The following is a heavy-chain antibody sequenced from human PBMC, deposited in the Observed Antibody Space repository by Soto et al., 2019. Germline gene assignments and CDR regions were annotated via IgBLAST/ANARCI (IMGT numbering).Heavy chain of an antibody. CDR3: AHSLVPNWGSRGAFDY. Sequence: QITLKESGPPLVKPTQTLTLTCTFSGFSLSTSGVGVGWIRQPPGKALEWLALIYWDDDKRYSPSLKSRLTIPKDASKNQLGLTMTNMDPVDTATYYCAHSLVPNWGSRGAFDYWGQGTLVTVSS. V-gene: IGHV2-5*02. CDR1: GFSLSTSGVG. J-gene: IGHJ4*02. D-gene: IGHD7-27*01. CDR2: IYWDDDK.